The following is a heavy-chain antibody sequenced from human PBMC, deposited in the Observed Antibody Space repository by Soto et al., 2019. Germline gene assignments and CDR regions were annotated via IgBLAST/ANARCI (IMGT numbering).Heavy chain of an antibody. Sequence: EVQLVQSGAEVKKPGESLRISCKGSGYSFTSYWISWVRQMPGKGLEWMGRIDPSDSYTNYSPSFQGHVTISADKSISTAYLQWSSLKASDTAMYYCARFEVGATLVTKTHWFDPWGQGTLVTVSS. CDR3: ARFEVGATLVTKTHWFDP. CDR1: GYSFTSYW. V-gene: IGHV5-10-1*03. D-gene: IGHD1-26*01. CDR2: IDPSDSYT. J-gene: IGHJ5*02.